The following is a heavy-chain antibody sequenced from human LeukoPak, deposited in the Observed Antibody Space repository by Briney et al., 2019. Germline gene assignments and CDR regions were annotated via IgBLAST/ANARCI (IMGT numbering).Heavy chain of an antibody. V-gene: IGHV1-3*03. CDR3: ARDGNYDSSGYYPN. J-gene: IGHJ4*02. CDR1: GYTFTSYA. CDR2: INAGNGNT. D-gene: IGHD3-22*01. Sequence: GASVKVSCKASGYTFTSYAMHWVRQAPGQRLEWMGWINAGNGNTKYSQEFQGRVTITRDTSASTAYMELSGLRSEDMAVYYCARDGNYDSSGYYPNWGQGTLVTVSS.